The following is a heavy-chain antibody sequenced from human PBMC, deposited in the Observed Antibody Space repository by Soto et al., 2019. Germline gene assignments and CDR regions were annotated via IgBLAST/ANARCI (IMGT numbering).Heavy chain of an antibody. D-gene: IGHD1-26*01. CDR2: INAGNGNT. CDR1: GYTFTSYA. V-gene: IGHV1-3*05. Sequence: QVQLVQSGAEEKKPGASVKVSCKASGYTFTSYAMHWVRQAPGQRLEWMGWINAGNGNTKYSQKFQGRVTITRDTAASTAYMELSSLRSEDPAVYYCASSGSYWGIDYWGQGTLVTVSS. CDR3: ASSGSYWGIDY. J-gene: IGHJ4*02.